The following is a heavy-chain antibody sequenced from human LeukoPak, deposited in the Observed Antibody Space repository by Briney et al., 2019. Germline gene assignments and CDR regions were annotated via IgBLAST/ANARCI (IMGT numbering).Heavy chain of an antibody. J-gene: IGHJ4*02. CDR3: ARVSLVGATGGLDY. CDR1: GYTFTSYG. CDR2: ISAYNGNT. V-gene: IGHV1-18*01. Sequence: EASVKVSCKASGYTFTSYGISWVRQAPRQGLEWMGWISAYNGNTNYAQKLQGRVTMTTDTSTSTAYMELRSLRSDDTAVYYCARVSLVGATGGLDYWGQGTLVTVSS. D-gene: IGHD1-26*01.